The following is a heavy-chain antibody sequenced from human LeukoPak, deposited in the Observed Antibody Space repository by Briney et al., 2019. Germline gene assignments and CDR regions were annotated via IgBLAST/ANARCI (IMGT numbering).Heavy chain of an antibody. J-gene: IGHJ5*02. CDR2: IYYTGST. D-gene: IGHD1-26*01. Sequence: PSETLSLTCTVSGGSISSYYWSWIRQPPGKGLEWIGYIYYTGSTNYNPSLKSRVAISVDTSKNQFSLKLNSVTAADTAVYCCARRRVGAISSYNWFDPWGQGTLVTVSS. V-gene: IGHV4-59*08. CDR1: GGSISSYY. CDR3: ARRRVGAISSYNWFDP.